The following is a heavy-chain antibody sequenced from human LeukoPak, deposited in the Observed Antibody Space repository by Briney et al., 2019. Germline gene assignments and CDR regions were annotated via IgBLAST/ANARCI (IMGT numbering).Heavy chain of an antibody. J-gene: IGHJ5*02. D-gene: IGHD3-3*01. Sequence: GRSLRLSCAASGFTFSSYAMHWVRQAPGKGLEWVAVISYDGSNKYYADSVKGRFTISRDNSKNTLYLQMNSLRAEGTAVYYCARDLRYDFWSGPHNWFDPWGQGTLVTVSS. CDR1: GFTFSSYA. CDR2: ISYDGSNK. CDR3: ARDLRYDFWSGPHNWFDP. V-gene: IGHV3-30-3*01.